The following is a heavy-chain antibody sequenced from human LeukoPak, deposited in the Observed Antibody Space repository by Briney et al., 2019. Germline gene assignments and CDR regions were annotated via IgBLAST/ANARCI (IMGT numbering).Heavy chain of an antibody. CDR2: ISAYNGRT. CDR3: ARGNWNDPLRN. V-gene: IGHV1-18*01. D-gene: IGHD1-20*01. Sequence: PSASVKVSCKASGYTFTSYGIHWVRQAPGRGPEWMGWISAYNGRTNYGQRLQGRVTMTTDKSTSTVYMEMRSLIFDDTAVYYCARGNWNDPLRNWGQGTLITVSS. J-gene: IGHJ4*02. CDR1: GYTFTSYG.